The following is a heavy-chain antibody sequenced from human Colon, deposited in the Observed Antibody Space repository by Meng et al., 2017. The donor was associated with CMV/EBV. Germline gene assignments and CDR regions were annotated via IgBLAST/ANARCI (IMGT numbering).Heavy chain of an antibody. Sequence: QTGPGLEKPSQTLALTCAITGDSVASNKAAWDWIRQSPSRGLEWLGETYYRSKWFTQYAESVESRITINPDTSKKQFSLQLKSVTPEDTAVDNCARGWGSYYFDYWGQGTLVTVSS. CDR1: GDSVASNKAA. D-gene: IGHD6-13*01. J-gene: IGHJ4*02. V-gene: IGHV6-1*01. CDR2: TYYRSKWFT. CDR3: ARGWGSYYFDY.